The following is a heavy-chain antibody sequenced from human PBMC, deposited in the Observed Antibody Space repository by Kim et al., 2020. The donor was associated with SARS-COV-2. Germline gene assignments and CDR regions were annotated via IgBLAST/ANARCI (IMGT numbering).Heavy chain of an antibody. D-gene: IGHD2-21*01. CDR3: AEAQTHSGYYYYAMDV. Sequence: GGSLRLSCATSGFTFDDYAMDWVRQSPGKGLEWVAAISWNTGSRGYADSVRGRFTISRDNAKKSLYLQMESLRTEDTAVYYCAEAQTHSGYYYYAMDVCGEGTTVTVSS. J-gene: IGHJ6*04. CDR2: ISWNTGSR. CDR1: GFTFDDYA. V-gene: IGHV3-9*01.